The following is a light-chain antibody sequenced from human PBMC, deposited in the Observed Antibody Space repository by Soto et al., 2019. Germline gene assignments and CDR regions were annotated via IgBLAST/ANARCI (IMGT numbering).Light chain of an antibody. CDR1: SSVVGGYNY. Sequence: QSVLTQPRSVSGSPGQSVTLSCTGTSSVVGGYNYVSWYQQHPGKAPKLMIYDVSKRPSGVPDRFSGSKSGNTASLTISGLQTEDEADYYCCSYAGSYTWVFGTGTKLTVL. V-gene: IGLV2-11*01. CDR3: CSYAGSYTWV. J-gene: IGLJ1*01. CDR2: DVS.